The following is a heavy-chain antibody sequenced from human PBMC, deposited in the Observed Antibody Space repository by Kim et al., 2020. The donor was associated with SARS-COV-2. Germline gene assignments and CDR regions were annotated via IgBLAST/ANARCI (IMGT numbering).Heavy chain of an antibody. V-gene: IGHV3-23*01. J-gene: IGHJ4*02. CDR2: FSGSGGTT. CDR1: GFTFSAYA. CDR3: AKDTSLSMIVVASFDC. D-gene: IGHD3-22*01. Sequence: GGSLRLSCAASGFTFSAYAMSWVRQAPGKGLEWVSGFSGSGGTTYYADSVKGRFTISRDNSRNTLDLQMDSLRAEDTAVYYCAKDTSLSMIVVASFDCWGQGTLVTVSS.